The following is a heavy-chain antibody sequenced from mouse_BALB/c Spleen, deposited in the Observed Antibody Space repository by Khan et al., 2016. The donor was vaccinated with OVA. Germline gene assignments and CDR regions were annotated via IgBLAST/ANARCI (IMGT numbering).Heavy chain of an antibody. V-gene: IGHV1S81*02. J-gene: IGHJ2*01. Sequence: VQLQQSGAELVKPGASVKLSCKASGYTFTNYWVHWVKQRPGQGLEWIGEVYPGDGRANFNEKFKTKATLTVDKSSSTAFIQLSSLTSEDSAVYYGARNAYFGNYFDSWGQGTTLTVSS. CDR1: GYTFTNYW. CDR3: ARNAYFGNYFDS. CDR2: VYPGDGRA. D-gene: IGHD2-10*01.